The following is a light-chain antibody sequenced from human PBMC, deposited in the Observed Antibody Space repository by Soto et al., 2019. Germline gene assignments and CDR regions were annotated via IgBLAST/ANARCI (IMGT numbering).Light chain of an antibody. J-gene: IGKJ4*01. V-gene: IGKV3-15*01. CDR2: GAS. CDR1: QGIGSN. Sequence: EVVMTQSPATLSLSPGDRATVSCRASQGIGSNLAWYQQKPGQAPRLLICGASTRAAGVPARFSGSGSGTEFTLTISSLQSEDFALYYCQQYSDWPPVTFGGVTKVEIK. CDR3: QQYSDWPPVT.